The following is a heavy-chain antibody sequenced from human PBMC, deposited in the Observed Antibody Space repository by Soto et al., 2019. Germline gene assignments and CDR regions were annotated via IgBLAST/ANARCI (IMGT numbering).Heavy chain of an antibody. CDR3: IRKYGASTSCFRKGMDG. J-gene: IGHJ6*01. CDR1: VSVMTNSWH. D-gene: IGHD1-26*01. CDR2: ISHSGDT. Sequence: TPSLSRSSCVSVMTNSWHSVSFRPPPGKELEWSGTISHSGDTYYNPSLKSRVTISIDTAKNHLSLILSSVTAADTATYYCIRKYGASTSCFRKGMDGWGHGT. V-gene: IGHV4-38-2*01.